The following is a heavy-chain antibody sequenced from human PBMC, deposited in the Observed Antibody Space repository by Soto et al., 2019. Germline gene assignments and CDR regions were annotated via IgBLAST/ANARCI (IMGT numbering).Heavy chain of an antibody. Sequence: GGSLRLSCAASGFTFSNYNMNWVRQAPGKGLEWASYISSSSSSIYYVDSVKGRFTISRDNAKNSLYLQMNSLRAEDTAVYYCARDSINLSPYGEDAFDIWGQGTMVTVSS. J-gene: IGHJ3*02. CDR2: ISSSSSSI. CDR1: GFTFSNYN. CDR3: ARDSINLSPYGEDAFDI. V-gene: IGHV3-48*01. D-gene: IGHD4-17*01.